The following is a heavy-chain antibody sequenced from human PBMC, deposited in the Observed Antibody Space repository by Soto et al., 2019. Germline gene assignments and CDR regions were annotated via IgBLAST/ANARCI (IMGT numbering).Heavy chain of an antibody. J-gene: IGHJ6*02. V-gene: IGHV3-33*01. CDR3: ARGKLGYCSGGGCYPDYYYGMDV. CDR2: IWYDGSNK. CDR1: GFTFSSYG. D-gene: IGHD2-15*01. Sequence: GGSLRLSCAASGFTFSSYGMHWVRQAPGKGLEWVAVIWYDGSNKYYADSVKGRFTISRDNSKNTLYLQMNSLRAEDTAVYYCARGKLGYCSGGGCYPDYYYGMDVWGQGTTVTVSS.